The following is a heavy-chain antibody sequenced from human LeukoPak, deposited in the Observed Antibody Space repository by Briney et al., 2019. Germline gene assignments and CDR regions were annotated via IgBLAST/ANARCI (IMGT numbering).Heavy chain of an antibody. V-gene: IGHV3-23*01. CDR3: ARETYYYDSENWFDP. D-gene: IGHD3-22*01. Sequence: GGSLRLSCAASGFTFSSYAMSWVRQAPGKGLEWVAYISGGGIGTYYADAVKGRFTISRDNSKNTLYLQMNSLRAEDTAVYYCARETYYYDSENWFDPWGQGTLVTVSS. J-gene: IGHJ5*02. CDR1: GFTFSSYA. CDR2: ISGGGIGT.